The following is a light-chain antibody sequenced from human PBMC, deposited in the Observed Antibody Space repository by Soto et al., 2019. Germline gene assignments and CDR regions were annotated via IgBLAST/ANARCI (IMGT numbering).Light chain of an antibody. CDR1: SSDLGAYDY. J-gene: IGLJ1*01. CDR2: EVT. Sequence: QSALTQPASVSGSPGQSITISCTGTSSDLGAYDYVSWYQQHPGEAPTLLIYEVTNRPSGVSNRFSASKSGNTASLTISGLQAEDEAEYFCSSYTTSYSYVFGTGTKGTVL. V-gene: IGLV2-14*01. CDR3: SSYTTSYSYV.